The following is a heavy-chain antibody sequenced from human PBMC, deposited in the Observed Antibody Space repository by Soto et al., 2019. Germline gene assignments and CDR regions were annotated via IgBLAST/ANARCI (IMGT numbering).Heavy chain of an antibody. V-gene: IGHV3-30-3*01. Sequence: PGGSLRLSCAASGFTFSSYAMHWVRQAPGKGLEWVAVISYDGSNKYYTDSVKGRFTISRDNSKNTLYLQMNSLRAEDTAVYYCARSMYCSSTSCYYYGMDVWGQGTTVTVSS. J-gene: IGHJ6*02. CDR1: GFTFSSYA. D-gene: IGHD2-2*01. CDR2: ISYDGSNK. CDR3: ARSMYCSSTSCYYYGMDV.